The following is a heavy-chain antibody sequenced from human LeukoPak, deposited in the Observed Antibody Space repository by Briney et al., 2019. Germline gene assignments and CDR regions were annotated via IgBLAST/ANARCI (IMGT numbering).Heavy chain of an antibody. CDR1: GGSFSGYY. CDR2: INHSGST. D-gene: IGHD1-26*01. Sequence: NSSETLSLTCAVYGGSFSGYYWSWIRQPPGKGLEWIGEINHSGSTNYNPSLKSRVTISVDTSKNQFSLKLSSVTAADTAVYYCARGCKQWEPASYYYYYYMDVWGKGTTVTVSS. V-gene: IGHV4-34*01. J-gene: IGHJ6*03. CDR3: ARGCKQWEPASYYYYYYMDV.